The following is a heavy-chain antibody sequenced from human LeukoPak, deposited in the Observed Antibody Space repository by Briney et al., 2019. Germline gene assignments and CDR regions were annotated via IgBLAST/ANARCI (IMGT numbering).Heavy chain of an antibody. V-gene: IGHV4-39*02. CDR2: IYYSGST. CDR3: ARLGGYSYGYSGAFDI. J-gene: IGHJ3*02. CDR1: GGSISSGGYY. D-gene: IGHD5-18*01. Sequence: SETLSLTCTVSGGSISSGGYYWSWIRQHPGTGLEWIGNIYYSGSTYYNPSLKSRVSISVDTSKKHFSLRLSSVTAADTAVYYCARLGGYSYGYSGAFDIWGQGTMVTVSS.